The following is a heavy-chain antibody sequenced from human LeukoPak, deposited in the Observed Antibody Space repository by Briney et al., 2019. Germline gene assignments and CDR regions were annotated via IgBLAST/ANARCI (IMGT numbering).Heavy chain of an antibody. CDR2: ITSRGEST. D-gene: IGHD3-22*01. CDR3: ARDRPNYYGSDGHYYRRDGDY. J-gene: IGHJ4*02. V-gene: IGHV3-23*01. CDR1: GSTFSIYA. Sequence: GGSLRLSCAASGSTFSIYAMSWVRQAPGKGLQWVSSITSRGESTWYVDSVKGRFTITRDNSENTPYLQMHSLRAEDTAVYYCARDRPNYYGSDGHYYRRDGDYWGRGTLVSVSS.